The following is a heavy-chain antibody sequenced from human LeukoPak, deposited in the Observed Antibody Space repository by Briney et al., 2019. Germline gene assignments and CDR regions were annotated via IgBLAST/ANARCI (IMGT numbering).Heavy chain of an antibody. CDR2: IYTSGST. J-gene: IGHJ4*02. Sequence: SETLSLTCTVSGGSISSGSYYWSWIRQPAGKGLEWIGRIYTSGSTNYNPSLKSRVTISVDTSKNQFSLKLSSVTAADTAVYYCARVMLEWLFIVFDYWGQGTLVTVSS. CDR3: ARVMLEWLFIVFDY. V-gene: IGHV4-61*02. CDR1: GGSISSGSYY. D-gene: IGHD3-3*01.